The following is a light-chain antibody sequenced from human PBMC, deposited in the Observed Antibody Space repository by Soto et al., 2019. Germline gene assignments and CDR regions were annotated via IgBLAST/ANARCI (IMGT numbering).Light chain of an antibody. CDR1: SSDVGAYNF. CDR3: TSYTTSSTYV. J-gene: IGLJ1*01. V-gene: IGLV2-14*01. Sequence: ALTQPASVSGSPGQSITISCTGTSSDVGAYNFVSWYQQHPGKAPKFIIYEVSNRPSGVSNRFSGSKSGNTASLSISGLQAEDEADYYCTSYTTSSTYVFGTGTKVTVL. CDR2: EVS.